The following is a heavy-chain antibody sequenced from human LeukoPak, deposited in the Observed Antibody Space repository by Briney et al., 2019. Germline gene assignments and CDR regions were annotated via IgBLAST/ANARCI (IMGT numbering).Heavy chain of an antibody. CDR3: ARSLSAPAAAGI. V-gene: IGHV4-38-2*02. CDR2: IHQSGST. CDR1: GYSVSSGNY. D-gene: IGHD6-13*01. J-gene: IGHJ4*02. Sequence: PSETLSLTCIVSGYSVSSGNYWGWIRQSPEKGLEWIGSIHQSGSTYYNPSLTSRVTISVDTSKNQFSLRLRSVTAADTAVYYCARSLSAPAAAGIWGQGTLVTVSS.